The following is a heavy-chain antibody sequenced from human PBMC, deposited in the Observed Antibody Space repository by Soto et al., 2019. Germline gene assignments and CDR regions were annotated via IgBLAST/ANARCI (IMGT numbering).Heavy chain of an antibody. Sequence: SVKVSCKTSGFTFSSSAVHWVRQARGHRLQWIGWIDVGSANANYAQMLQERVTISRDMSTSTAYIEMSSLRSEDTAVYYCAIPHYDSSGYYYVVPPERQPYYYYGMDVWGQGTTVTVSS. V-gene: IGHV1-58*01. J-gene: IGHJ6*02. CDR1: GFTFSSSA. CDR3: AIPHYDSSGYYYVVPPERQPYYYYGMDV. D-gene: IGHD3-22*01. CDR2: IDVGSANA.